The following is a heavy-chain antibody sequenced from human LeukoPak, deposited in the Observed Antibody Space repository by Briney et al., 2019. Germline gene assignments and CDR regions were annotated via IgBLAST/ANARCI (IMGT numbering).Heavy chain of an antibody. CDR3: ARGSMVYYFDY. CDR1: GGSISSYY. D-gene: IGHD2-8*01. CDR2: IYYSGST. Sequence: PSETLSLTCTVSGGSISSYYWSWIRQPPGKGLEWVGYIYYSGSTNYNPSLKSRVTISVDTSKNQFSLQLSSVTAADTAVYYCARGSMVYYFDYWGQGTLVTVSS. V-gene: IGHV4-59*01. J-gene: IGHJ4*02.